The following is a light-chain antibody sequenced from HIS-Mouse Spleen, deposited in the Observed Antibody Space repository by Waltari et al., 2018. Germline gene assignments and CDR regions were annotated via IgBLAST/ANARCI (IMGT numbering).Light chain of an antibody. J-gene: IGLJ1*01. V-gene: IGLV2-14*01. CDR3: SSYTSSSTYV. CDR2: EVS. CDR1: SSDVGGYYY. Sequence: QSALTQPASVSGSPGQSTTISCTGTSSDVGGYYYFYWYQQHPGKAPKLMIYEVSHRPSGVSNRFSGSKSGNTASLTISGLQAEDEADYYCSSYTSSSTYVFGTGTKVTVL.